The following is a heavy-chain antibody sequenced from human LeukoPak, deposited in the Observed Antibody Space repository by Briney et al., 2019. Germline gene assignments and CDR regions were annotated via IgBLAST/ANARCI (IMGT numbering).Heavy chain of an antibody. Sequence: ASVKVSCKASGYTFTSYGISWVRQAPGQGLEWMGWISAYNGNTKYAQNLQDRVTMTTDTSTSTAYMELRSLRSDDTAVYYCARFRGSASFDIWGQGTMVTVSS. D-gene: IGHD2-15*01. CDR2: ISAYNGNT. V-gene: IGHV1-18*01. CDR3: ARFRGSASFDI. CDR1: GYTFTSYG. J-gene: IGHJ3*02.